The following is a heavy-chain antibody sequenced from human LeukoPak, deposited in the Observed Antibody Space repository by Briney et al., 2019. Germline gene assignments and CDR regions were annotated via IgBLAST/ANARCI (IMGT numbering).Heavy chain of an antibody. CDR1: RYTFTDYY. CDR3: AVNQVDGTGIFDP. J-gene: IGHJ5*02. V-gene: IGHV1-2*02. CDR2: INPDIGAT. Sequence: GAAVKDSCKASRYTFTDYYIHWVRQAPGQGLEWMGWINPDIGATNYAQKFQGRVTMTRDTSIVTAYMELGRLGSDDTAVYYCAVNQVDGTGIFDPWGQGTLVTVSS. D-gene: IGHD1-14*01.